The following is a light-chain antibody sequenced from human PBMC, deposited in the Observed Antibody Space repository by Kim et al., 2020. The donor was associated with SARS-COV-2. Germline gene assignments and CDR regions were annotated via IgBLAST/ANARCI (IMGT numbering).Light chain of an antibody. CDR3: QPSYSTPLT. V-gene: IGKV1-39*01. CDR2: GAS. Sequence: DFQMTQSPSSLSAFVGDRVTITCRASQSISSYLNWYQQKPGKAPKLLIYGASSLQSGVPSRFSGSGSGTDFTLTISSLQPEDFATYYCQPSYSTPLTFGGGTKLEI. CDR1: QSISSY. J-gene: IGKJ4*01.